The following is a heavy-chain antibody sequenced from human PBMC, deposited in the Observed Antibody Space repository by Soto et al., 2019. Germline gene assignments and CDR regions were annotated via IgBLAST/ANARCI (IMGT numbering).Heavy chain of an antibody. D-gene: IGHD2-8*01. J-gene: IGHJ4*02. Sequence: GSLRLSCAASGFTFSSYAMSWVRQAPGKGLEWVSAISGSGGSTYYADSVKGRFTISRDNSKNTLYLQMNSLRAEDTAVYYCAKPTLGYCTNGVCPLGYWGQGTLVTVSS. CDR1: GFTFSSYA. V-gene: IGHV3-23*01. CDR3: AKPTLGYCTNGVCPLGY. CDR2: ISGSGGST.